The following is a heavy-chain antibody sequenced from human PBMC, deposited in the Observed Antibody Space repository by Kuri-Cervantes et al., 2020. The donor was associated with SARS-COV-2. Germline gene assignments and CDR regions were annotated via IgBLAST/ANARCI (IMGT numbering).Heavy chain of an antibody. V-gene: IGHV4-39*01. Sequence: SETLSLTCTVSGGSISSSSYYWGWIRQPPGKGLEWIGSIYYSGSTYYNPSLKSRVTISVDTSKNQFSLKLSSVTAADTAVYYCARRACSSTSCYRALRAFDIWGQGTMVTDSS. CDR3: ARRACSSTSCYRALRAFDI. J-gene: IGHJ3*02. D-gene: IGHD2-2*01. CDR2: IYYSGST. CDR1: GGSISSSSYY.